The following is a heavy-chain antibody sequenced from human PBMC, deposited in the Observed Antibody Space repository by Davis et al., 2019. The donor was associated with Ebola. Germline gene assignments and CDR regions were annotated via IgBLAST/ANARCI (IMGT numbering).Heavy chain of an antibody. CDR2: ISYDGSNK. CDR1: GFTFSSYG. D-gene: IGHD5-24*01. CDR3: ARGSRWLQIFRFDP. J-gene: IGHJ5*02. V-gene: IGHV3-30*03. Sequence: PGGSLRLSCAASGFTFSSYGMHWVRQAPGKGLEWVAVISYDGSNKYYADSVKGRFTISRDNSKNTLYLQMNSLRAEDTAVYYCARGSRWLQIFRFDPWGQGTLVTVSS.